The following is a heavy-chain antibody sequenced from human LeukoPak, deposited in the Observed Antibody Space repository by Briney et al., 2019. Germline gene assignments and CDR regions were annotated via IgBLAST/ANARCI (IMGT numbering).Heavy chain of an antibody. D-gene: IGHD3-22*01. J-gene: IGHJ4*02. Sequence: GGSLRLSCAASGFTFSSYAMSWVRQAPGKGLEWVSAISGSGGSTYYADSVKGRFTISRDNYKNTLYLQMNSLRAEDTAVYYCAKATDYYDSSGYYHRPDYWGQGTLVTVSS. CDR3: AKATDYYDSSGYYHRPDY. CDR2: ISGSGGST. CDR1: GFTFSSYA. V-gene: IGHV3-23*01.